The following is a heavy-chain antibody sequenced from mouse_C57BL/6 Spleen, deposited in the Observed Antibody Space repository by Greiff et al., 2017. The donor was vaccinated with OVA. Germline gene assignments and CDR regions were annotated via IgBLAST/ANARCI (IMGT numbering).Heavy chain of an antibody. CDR1: GFNIKDYY. D-gene: IGHD1-1*01. Sequence: VQLQQSGAELVKPGASVKLSCTASGFNIKDYYMHWVKQRTEQGLEWIGRIDPEDGETKYAPKFQGKATITADTSSNTAYLQLSSLTSEDTAVYYGARGGITTVVEEDYFDYWGQGTTLTVSS. V-gene: IGHV14-2*01. CDR2: IDPEDGET. CDR3: ARGGITTVVEEDYFDY. J-gene: IGHJ2*01.